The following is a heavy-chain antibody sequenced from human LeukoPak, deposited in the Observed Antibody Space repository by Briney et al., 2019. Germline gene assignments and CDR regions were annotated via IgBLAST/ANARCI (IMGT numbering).Heavy chain of an antibody. CDR2: IYTSGST. V-gene: IGHV4-4*07. CDR3: AREDVFDI. J-gene: IGHJ3*02. Sequence: SETLSLTYTVSGGSISDYYWSWIRQPAGKGLEWIGRIYTSGSTDYNPSLKSRVAMSVDTSKNQFSLRLSSVTAADTAVYYCAREDVFDIWGQGTMVTVSS. CDR1: GGSISDYY.